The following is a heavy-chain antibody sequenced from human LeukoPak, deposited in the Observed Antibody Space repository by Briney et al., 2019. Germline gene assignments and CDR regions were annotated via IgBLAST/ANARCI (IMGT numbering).Heavy chain of an antibody. V-gene: IGHV4-34*01. CDR2: INHSGST. CDR3: AVHLWFGELMS. Sequence: SETLSLTCAVYGGSFSGYYWSWIRQPPGKGLEWIGEINHSGSTNYNPSLKSRVTISVDTSENQFSLKLSSVTAADTAVYYCAVHLWFGELMSWGQGTLVTVSS. D-gene: IGHD3-10*01. CDR1: GGSFSGYY. J-gene: IGHJ4*02.